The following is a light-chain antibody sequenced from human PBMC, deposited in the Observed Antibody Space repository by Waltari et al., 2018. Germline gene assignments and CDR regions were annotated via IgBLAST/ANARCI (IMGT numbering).Light chain of an antibody. V-gene: IGKV1-5*03. J-gene: IGKJ2*01. CDR2: KAS. CDR3: QHYSSAPYT. CDR1: QSISSW. Sequence: DIQMTQSPSTLSASVGDRVTITCRASQSISSWLAWYQVRPGKAPKLLIQKASSLQSGVPSRCSGSESGTTEFTLTISSLQPDDFATYYCQHYSSAPYTFGQGTKLEIK.